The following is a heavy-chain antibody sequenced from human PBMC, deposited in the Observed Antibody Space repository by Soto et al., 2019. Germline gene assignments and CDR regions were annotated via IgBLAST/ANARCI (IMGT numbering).Heavy chain of an antibody. Sequence: EVQLVESGGGLVQPGGSLRLSCAASVFTVSSNYMSWVRQAPGKGLEWVSVIYSGGSTYYADSVKGRFTISRDNSKNTLYLQMNSLRAEDTAVYYCASRGWQQLVNYYMDVWGKGTTVTVSS. CDR2: IYSGGST. CDR1: VFTVSSNY. V-gene: IGHV3-66*01. J-gene: IGHJ6*03. CDR3: ASRGWQQLVNYYMDV. D-gene: IGHD6-13*01.